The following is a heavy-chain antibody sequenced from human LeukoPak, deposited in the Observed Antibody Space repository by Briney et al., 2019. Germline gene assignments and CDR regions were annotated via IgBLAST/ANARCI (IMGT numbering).Heavy chain of an antibody. D-gene: IGHD2-2*01. J-gene: IGHJ3*02. Sequence: SVKVSCKASGGTFSSYAISWVRQAPGQGLEWMGGIIPIFGTANYAQKFQGRVTITADKSTSTAYMELSSLRSEDTAVYYCARDYGIVVVPAADAFDIWGQGTMVTVSS. CDR3: ARDYGIVVVPAADAFDI. V-gene: IGHV1-69*06. CDR2: IIPIFGTA. CDR1: GGTFSSYA.